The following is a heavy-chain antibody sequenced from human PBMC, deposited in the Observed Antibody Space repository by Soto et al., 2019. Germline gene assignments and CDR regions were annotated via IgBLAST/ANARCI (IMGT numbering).Heavy chain of an antibody. CDR3: AKFMAPGGIVFVPAATDY. V-gene: IGHV3-30*18. D-gene: IGHD2-2*01. J-gene: IGHJ4*02. CDR2: ISYDGSNK. CDR1: GFTFSSYA. Sequence: PGGSLRLSCAASGFTFSSYAMHWVRQAPGKGLEWVAVISYDGSNKYYADSVKGRFTISRDISKNTLYLQMNSLRAEDTAVYYCAKFMAPGGIVFVPAATDYWGQGTLVTVSS.